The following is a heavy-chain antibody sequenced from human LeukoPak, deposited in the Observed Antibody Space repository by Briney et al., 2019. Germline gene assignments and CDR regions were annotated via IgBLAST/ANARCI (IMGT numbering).Heavy chain of an antibody. CDR2: IKSKTDGGTT. V-gene: IGHV3-15*01. J-gene: IGHJ6*02. CDR1: GFTFSNAW. D-gene: IGHD2-15*01. Sequence: PGGSLRLSCAASGFTFSNAWMSWVPQAPGKGLEWVGRIKSKTDGGTTDYAAPVKGRFTISRDDSKNTLYLQMNSLKTEDTAAYYCTTDVYCSGGSCYSPYYYGMDVWGQGTTVTVSS. CDR3: TTDVYCSGGSCYSPYYYGMDV.